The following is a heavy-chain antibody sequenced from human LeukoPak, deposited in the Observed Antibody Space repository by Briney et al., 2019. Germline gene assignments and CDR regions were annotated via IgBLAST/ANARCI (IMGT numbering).Heavy chain of an antibody. CDR2: INQVGSEK. J-gene: IGHJ4*02. V-gene: IGHV3-7*01. CDR3: ARDSSRSHVY. CDR1: GLRFIDYW. Sequence: GGTLRLSCAASGLRFIDYWMSWVRQAPGKGLERVANINQVGSEKNYIDSEKGRFTISRDNAKNSLYLQTSLLRAEDTAVYYCARDSSRSHVYWGQRTLVTVSS. D-gene: IGHD6-19*01.